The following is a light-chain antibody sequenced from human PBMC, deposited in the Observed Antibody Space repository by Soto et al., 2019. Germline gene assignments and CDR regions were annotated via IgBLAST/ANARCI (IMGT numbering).Light chain of an antibody. CDR1: QTISRW. CDR3: QQTYTTPVT. J-gene: IGKJ1*01. CDR2: AAS. Sequence: DIQLTQTPSTLSASVGDEVTITCRASQTISRWLAWYQQKPGRAPKLLIYAASGLQSGVPSRFSGSGSGTDFALTISSLQPEDFTSYYCQQTYTTPVTFGQGTKVDIK. V-gene: IGKV1-39*01.